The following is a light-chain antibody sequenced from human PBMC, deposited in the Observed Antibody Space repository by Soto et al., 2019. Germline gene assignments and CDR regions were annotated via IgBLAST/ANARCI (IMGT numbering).Light chain of an antibody. Sequence: QAVVTQPASVSGSPGQSITISCTGTSSDVGGYKYVSWYQQHPGKAPKLMIYEVSNRPSGVSNRFSGSKSGNTASLTISGLQAEDEADYYCSSYTSSIPYVFGTGTKLTVL. CDR2: EVS. CDR3: SSYTSSIPYV. V-gene: IGLV2-14*01. CDR1: SSDVGGYKY. J-gene: IGLJ1*01.